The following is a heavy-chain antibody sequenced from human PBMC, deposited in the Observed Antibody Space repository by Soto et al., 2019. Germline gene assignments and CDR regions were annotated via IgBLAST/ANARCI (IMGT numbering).Heavy chain of an antibody. CDR3: AYRPGGGNWFDL. Sequence: QITLKESGPTLVKPTQTLTLTCTFSGFSLSTSEVGVGWIRQPPGKSLEWLGLIYWDDYKPYSPSLKSRLTITKDTSKAQVVLTLTNMDPVDTATYYSAYRPGGGNWFDLWGQGTLVTVSS. D-gene: IGHD2-15*01. V-gene: IGHV2-5*02. CDR1: GFSLSTSEVG. CDR2: IYWDDYK. J-gene: IGHJ5*02.